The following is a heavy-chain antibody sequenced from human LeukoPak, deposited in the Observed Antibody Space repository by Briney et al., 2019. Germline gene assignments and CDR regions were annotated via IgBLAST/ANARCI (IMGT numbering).Heavy chain of an antibody. J-gene: IGHJ5*02. D-gene: IGHD2-2*01. Sequence: SETLSLTCTVSGGSISSYYWSWIRQPPGKGLEWIGYIYYSGSTNYNPSLKSRVTISVDTSKNQFSLKLSSVTAADTAVYYCAREFRVVPAARRSGWFDPWGQGTLVTVSS. CDR2: IYYSGST. CDR3: AREFRVVPAARRSGWFDP. CDR1: GGSISSYY. V-gene: IGHV4-59*12.